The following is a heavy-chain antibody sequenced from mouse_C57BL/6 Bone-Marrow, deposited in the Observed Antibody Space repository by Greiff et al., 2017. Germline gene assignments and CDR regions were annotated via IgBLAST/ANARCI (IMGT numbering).Heavy chain of an antibody. CDR2: FHPYNDDT. V-gene: IGHV1-47*01. CDR1: GYTFTTYP. CDR3: ARLPGYFDY. Sequence: VQLQQSGAELVKPGASVKMSCKASGYTFTTYPIEWMKQNHGKSLEWIGNFHPYNDDTKYNEKFKGKATLTADKSSSTAYMQLSSLTSEDSAVYFCARLPGYFDYWGQGTTLTVSS. J-gene: IGHJ2*01.